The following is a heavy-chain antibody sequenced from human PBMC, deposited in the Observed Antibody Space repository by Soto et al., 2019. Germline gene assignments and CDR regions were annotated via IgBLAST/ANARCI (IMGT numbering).Heavy chain of an antibody. Sequence: EVQLVESGGGLVHPGLSLKLSCAASGFTFSGSAIHWVRQASGKGLEWVGRIRDKVNKYATAYAASVTGRFTISRDDSKNMAYLQMNSLKTDDTAVYYCGYDFWSGYYSVGQSSGTGVWGPGTTVTVSS. J-gene: IGHJ6*02. CDR1: GFTFSGSA. D-gene: IGHD3-3*01. CDR2: IRDKVNKYAT. V-gene: IGHV3-73*02. CDR3: GYDFWSGYYSVGQSSGTGV.